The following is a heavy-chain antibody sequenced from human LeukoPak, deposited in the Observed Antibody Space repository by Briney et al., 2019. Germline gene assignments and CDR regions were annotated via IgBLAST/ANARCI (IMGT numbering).Heavy chain of an antibody. V-gene: IGHV3-21*01. CDR1: GFTFSSYS. D-gene: IGHD3-16*01. CDR3: ARAMSTWGGVRNYFDS. Sequence: PGGSLRLSCAASGFTFSSYSMNWVRQAPGKGLEWVSSISSSSSYIYYADSVKGRFSISRDNAKSSLDLQMNSLRAEDTAVYYCARAMSTWGGVRNYFDSWGRGALVTVSS. CDR2: ISSSSSYI. J-gene: IGHJ4*02.